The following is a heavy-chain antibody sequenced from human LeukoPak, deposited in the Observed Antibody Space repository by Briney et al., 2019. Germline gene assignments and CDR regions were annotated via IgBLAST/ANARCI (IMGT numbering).Heavy chain of an antibody. Sequence: SETLSLICTVSGYSISSGYYWGWIRQPPGKGLEWIGSIYHSGSTYYNPSLKSRVTISVDTSKNQFSLKLSSVTAADTAVYYCARVLGKHYYGSGSYLDYWGQGTLVTVSS. CDR1: GYSISSGYY. J-gene: IGHJ4*02. D-gene: IGHD3-10*01. CDR3: ARVLGKHYYGSGSYLDY. V-gene: IGHV4-38-2*02. CDR2: IYHSGST.